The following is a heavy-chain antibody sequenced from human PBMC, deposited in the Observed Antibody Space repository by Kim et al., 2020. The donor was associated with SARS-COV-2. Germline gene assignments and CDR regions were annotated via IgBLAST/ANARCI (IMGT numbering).Heavy chain of an antibody. V-gene: IGHV4-4*07. CDR2: IYTSGNT. CDR3: ARGLTAAGANDFGY. J-gene: IGHJ1*01. Sequence: SETLSLTCTASGGTISGYYWPWIRQPAGKGLEWIGRIYTSGNTNYNPSFESRGIISVGTYTTHFSLEQTSMPAADTAAVYCARGLTAAGANDFGYWGQGT. CDR1: GGTISGYY. D-gene: IGHD1-1*01.